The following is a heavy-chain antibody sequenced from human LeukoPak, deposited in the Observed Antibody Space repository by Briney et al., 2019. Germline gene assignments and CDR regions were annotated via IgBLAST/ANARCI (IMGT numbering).Heavy chain of an antibody. CDR1: GFTFSSYA. CDR3: AKIPASTKVTAMVIPDY. D-gene: IGHD5-18*01. CDR2: ISGSGGST. Sequence: GGSLRLSCAASGFTFSSYAMSWVRQAPGKGLEWVSAISGSGGSTYYADSVKGRFTISRDNSKNTLYLQMNSLRAEDTAVYYCAKIPASTKVTAMVIPDYWGQGTLVTVSS. J-gene: IGHJ4*02. V-gene: IGHV3-23*01.